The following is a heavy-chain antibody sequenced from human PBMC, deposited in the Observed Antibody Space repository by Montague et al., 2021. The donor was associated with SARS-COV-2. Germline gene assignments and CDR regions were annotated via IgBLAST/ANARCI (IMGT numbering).Heavy chain of an antibody. V-gene: IGHV4-61*08. J-gene: IGHJ4*02. D-gene: IGHD6-6*01. CDR2: IYYXGST. Sequence: LVKTTQTLTLTCTFSGFSLSTSGMCVSWIRQPPGKGLEWIGYIYYXGSTNYNPSLKSRVTISVDTSKNQFSLKLSSVTAADTAVYYCARGREYSSSAGFDYWGQGTLVTVSS. CDR3: ARGREYSSSAGFDY. CDR1: GFSLSTSGMC.